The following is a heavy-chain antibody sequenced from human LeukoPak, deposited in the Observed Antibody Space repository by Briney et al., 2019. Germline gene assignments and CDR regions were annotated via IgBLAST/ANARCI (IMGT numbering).Heavy chain of an antibody. Sequence: SETLSLTCSVSGDSISNYYWSWIRQSAGKGLEWIGRIYSSGSTDYNPSPKSRVSMSVDTSKNQFSLKLSSVTAADTAVYYCARSVGDFDYWGQGTLVTVSS. J-gene: IGHJ4*02. V-gene: IGHV4-4*07. CDR1: GDSISNYY. D-gene: IGHD3-10*01. CDR3: ARSVGDFDY. CDR2: IYSSGST.